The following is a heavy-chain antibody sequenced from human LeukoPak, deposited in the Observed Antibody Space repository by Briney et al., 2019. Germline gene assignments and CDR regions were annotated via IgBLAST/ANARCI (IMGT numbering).Heavy chain of an antibody. V-gene: IGHV1-46*01. Sequence: ASVKVSCKASGYTFTGYYMHWVRQAPGQGLEWMGIINPSGGSTSYAQKFQGRVTMTRDTSTSTVYMELSSLRSEDTAVYYCARDLYCSGGSCYHDAFDIWGQGTMVTVSS. D-gene: IGHD2-15*01. CDR1: GYTFTGYY. CDR3: ARDLYCSGGSCYHDAFDI. J-gene: IGHJ3*02. CDR2: INPSGGST.